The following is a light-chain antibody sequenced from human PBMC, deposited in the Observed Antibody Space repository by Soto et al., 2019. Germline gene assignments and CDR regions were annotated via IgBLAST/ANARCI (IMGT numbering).Light chain of an antibody. CDR1: QSVSSY. J-gene: IGKJ5*01. Sequence: IVLTQSPATLSLSPGERATLSCRASQSVSSYLAWYQQKPGQAPRLLIYDASNRATGIPARFSGSGSGTDFTLTISSLEPEDVAMYYCHQRNQFGQGTRLEIK. V-gene: IGKV3-11*01. CDR3: HQRNQ. CDR2: DAS.